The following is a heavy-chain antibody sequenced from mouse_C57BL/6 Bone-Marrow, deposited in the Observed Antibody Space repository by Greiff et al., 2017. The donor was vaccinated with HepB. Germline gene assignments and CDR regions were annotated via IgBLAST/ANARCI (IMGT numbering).Heavy chain of an antibody. V-gene: IGHV5-6*02. Sequence: DVPLVESVGALVTPGGSLKLSCAASGFTFRRSGMSWVRPTPDKRLEWVATISSGGSYTYYPDSVKGRFTISRDNAKNTLYLQMSSLKSEDTAMYYCARRFAYWGQGTLVTVSA. CDR3: ARRFAY. J-gene: IGHJ3*01. CDR2: ISSGGSYT. CDR1: GFTFRRSG.